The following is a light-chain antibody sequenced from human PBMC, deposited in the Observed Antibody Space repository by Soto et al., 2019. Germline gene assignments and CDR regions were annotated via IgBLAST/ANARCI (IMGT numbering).Light chain of an antibody. CDR3: QQSSSNTRT. Sequence: DIQMTQSPSSLSASVGDRVTITCRASQPISNYLNWYQHKPGKAPKVLIYAASNLHTGVPSRFSGSGSGTDFSLTISSLQPEDFATYYCQQSSSNTRTFGQGTKV. V-gene: IGKV1-39*01. J-gene: IGKJ2*02. CDR2: AAS. CDR1: QPISNY.